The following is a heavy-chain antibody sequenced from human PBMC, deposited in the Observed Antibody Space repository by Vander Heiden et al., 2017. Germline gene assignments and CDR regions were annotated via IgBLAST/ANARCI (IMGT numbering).Heavy chain of an antibody. Sequence: EVQLVESGGGLVQPARSLRPSCAASGFTSADSAMHWVRQAPGKGLEWVSGISWNSGSIGYADSVKGRFSIYRDNAKNSLYLQMNSVRAEDTALYYCAKGGPMYYYDSSGYLDYWGQGTLVTVSS. CDR1: GFTSADSA. J-gene: IGHJ4*02. CDR3: AKGGPMYYYDSSGYLDY. CDR2: ISWNSGSI. D-gene: IGHD3-22*01. V-gene: IGHV3-9*02.